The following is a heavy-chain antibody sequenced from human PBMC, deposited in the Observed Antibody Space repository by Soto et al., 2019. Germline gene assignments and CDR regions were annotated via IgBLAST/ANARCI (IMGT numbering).Heavy chain of an antibody. Sequence: SETLSLTCTVSGGSISSSSYYWGWIRQPPGKGLEWIGSIYYSGSTYYNPSLKSRVTISVDTSKNQFSLNLSSVTAADKAVYYCVRRHGLTVDAYYWGQGTLVTVSS. CDR2: IYYSGST. J-gene: IGHJ4*02. CDR1: GGSISSSSYY. V-gene: IGHV4-39*01. CDR3: VRRHGLTVDAYY. D-gene: IGHD2-21*02.